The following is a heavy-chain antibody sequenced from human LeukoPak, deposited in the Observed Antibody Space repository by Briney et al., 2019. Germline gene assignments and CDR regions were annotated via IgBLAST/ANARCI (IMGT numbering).Heavy chain of an antibody. CDR3: AKDNWAMIAGRFDY. CDR2: INSDGSST. Sequence: GGSLRLSCAASGFTFSSYWMHWVRQAPGKGLVWVSRINSDGSSTSYADSVKGRFTISRDNAKNSLYLQMNSLRAEDTALYYCAKDNWAMIAGRFDYWGQGTLVTVSS. J-gene: IGHJ4*02. V-gene: IGHV3-74*01. CDR1: GFTFSSYW. D-gene: IGHD3-22*01.